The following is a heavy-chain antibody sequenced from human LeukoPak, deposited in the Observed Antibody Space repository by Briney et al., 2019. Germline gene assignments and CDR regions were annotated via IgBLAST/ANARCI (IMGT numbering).Heavy chain of an antibody. Sequence: SSETLSLTCSVSGGSVRSGNYYWSWIRQPPGKGLEWIGYVYHTGSTNYNPSLKSRLTISVDTSKNQFSLKLSSVTAADTAVYFCARESSSSWNWFDPWGQGTQVIVSS. CDR1: GGSVRSGNYY. CDR3: ARESSSSWNWFDP. V-gene: IGHV4-61*01. CDR2: VYHTGST. D-gene: IGHD2-2*01. J-gene: IGHJ5*02.